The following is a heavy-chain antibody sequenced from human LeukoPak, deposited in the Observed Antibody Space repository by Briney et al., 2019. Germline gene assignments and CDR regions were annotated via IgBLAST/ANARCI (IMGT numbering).Heavy chain of an antibody. J-gene: IGHJ4*02. CDR3: ARVSPNTVTTLQYFDY. CDR2: ISSSSYI. Sequence: PGGSLRLSCVVSGFTFSTFTMNWVRQAPGKGLEWVSCISSSSYIYYADSVKGRLTISRDNAKNSLYLQMNSLRAEDTAVYYCARVSPNTVTTLQYFDYWGQGTLVTVSS. V-gene: IGHV3-21*01. CDR1: GFTFSTFT. D-gene: IGHD4-17*01.